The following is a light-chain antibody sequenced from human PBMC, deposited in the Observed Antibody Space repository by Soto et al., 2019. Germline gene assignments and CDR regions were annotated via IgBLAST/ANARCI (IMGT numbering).Light chain of an antibody. V-gene: IGKV3-15*01. CDR3: QQYNNWIT. CDR1: QGVSRQ. J-gene: IGKJ5*01. Sequence: DIVMTQSPSTLSVAPGERVTFSCRASQGVSRQLAWYQHKPGQAPRLLISGASTRATGIPARFSGSGSGKEFPLTISSLQSEDFAVYYCQQYNNWITFGQGTRLEIK. CDR2: GAS.